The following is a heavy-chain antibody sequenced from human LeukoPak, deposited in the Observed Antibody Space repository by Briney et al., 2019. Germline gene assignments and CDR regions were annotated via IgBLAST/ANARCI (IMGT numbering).Heavy chain of an antibody. J-gene: IGHJ5*02. CDR3: ARKNDYDSSGYHNWLDP. V-gene: IGHV3-48*02. CDR1: GFTFSSYS. CDR2: ISSSSAMI. D-gene: IGHD3-22*01. Sequence: GGSLRLSCAASGFTFSSYSMNWVRQAPGKGLEWVSDISSSSAMIYYADSVKGRFTISRDNAKNSLYLQMSSLRDEDTAVYYCARKNDYDSSGYHNWLDPWGQGTLVTVSS.